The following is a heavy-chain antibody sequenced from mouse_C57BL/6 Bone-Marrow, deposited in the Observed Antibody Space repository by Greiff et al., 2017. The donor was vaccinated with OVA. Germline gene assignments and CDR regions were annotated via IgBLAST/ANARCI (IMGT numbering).Heavy chain of an antibody. Sequence: QVQLKESGAELVKPGASVKMSCKASGYTFTTYPIEWMKQNHGKSLEWIGNFHPYNDDTKYNEKFKGKATLTVEKSSSTVYLELSRLTSDDSAVYYCARRGYSNYWFAYWGQGTLVTVSA. J-gene: IGHJ3*01. CDR1: GYTFTTYP. CDR3: ARRGYSNYWFAY. CDR2: FHPYNDDT. V-gene: IGHV1-47*01. D-gene: IGHD2-5*01.